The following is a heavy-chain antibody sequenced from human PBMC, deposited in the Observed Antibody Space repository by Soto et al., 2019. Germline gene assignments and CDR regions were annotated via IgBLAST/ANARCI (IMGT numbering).Heavy chain of an antibody. Sequence: SSVKVSCKASCCIFASYGIFSVRQAHGQGLEWMGWISAYNGNTKYAQNLQGRVTLTTDTSTYTAYMELRSLQSDDTAVYYCARDFGRHLSTPGAVFDSWGQGALVTVPS. CDR3: ARDFGRHLSTPGAVFDS. CDR1: CCIFASYG. D-gene: IGHD3-3*01. J-gene: IGHJ4*02. CDR2: ISAYNGNT. V-gene: IGHV1-18*01.